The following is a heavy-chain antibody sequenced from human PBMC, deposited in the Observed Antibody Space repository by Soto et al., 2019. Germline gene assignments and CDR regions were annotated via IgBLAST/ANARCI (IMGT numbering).Heavy chain of an antibody. J-gene: IGHJ3*02. CDR2: ISGSGGST. CDR3: AKCGGDGYARAAFDI. CDR1: GFTFSSYA. V-gene: IGHV3-23*01. D-gene: IGHD2-21*01. Sequence: GGSLRLSCAASGFTFSSYAMSWVRQAPGKGLEWVSAISGSGGSTYYADSVKGRFTISRDKSKNTLYLQMNSLRAEDTAVYYCAKCGGDGYARAAFDIWGQGTMVTVSS.